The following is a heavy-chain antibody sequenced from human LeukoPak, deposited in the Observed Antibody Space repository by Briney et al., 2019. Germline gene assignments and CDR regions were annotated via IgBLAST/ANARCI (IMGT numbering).Heavy chain of an antibody. J-gene: IGHJ4*02. CDR3: AKRGVVIRVILVGFHKEANYFDS. D-gene: IGHD3-22*01. CDR1: GITLSNYG. CDR2: ISGSGGRT. Sequence: GGSLRLSCAVSGITLSNYGMSWVRQAPGKGLEWVAGISGSGGRTNYADSVKGRFTISRDNPKNTLYLQMNSLRAEDTAVYFCAKRGVVIRVILVGFHKEANYFDSWGQGVLVTVSS. V-gene: IGHV3-23*01.